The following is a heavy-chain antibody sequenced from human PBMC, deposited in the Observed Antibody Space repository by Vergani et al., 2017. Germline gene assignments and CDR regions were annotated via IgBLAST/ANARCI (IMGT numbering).Heavy chain of an antibody. V-gene: IGHV5-51*03. CDR3: ARLYGRDSSGSKYFDY. J-gene: IGHJ4*02. D-gene: IGHD3-22*01. Sequence: EVELVQSGPEMRKPGESLKISCKGSEYSFGNYWIGWVRQMPGKGLEWMGIIYPADSDTRYSPSFQGQVTISAHKSIRTAFLQWDSLKASDSAMYYCARLYGRDSSGSKYFDYWGQGTLVTVSS. CDR2: IYPADSDT. CDR1: EYSFGNYW.